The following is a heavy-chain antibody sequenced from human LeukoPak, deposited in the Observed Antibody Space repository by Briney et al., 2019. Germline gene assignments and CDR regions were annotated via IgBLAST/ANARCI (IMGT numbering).Heavy chain of an antibody. Sequence: GGSLRLSCAASGFTFSSYGMHWVRQAPGKGLEWVAFIRYDGSNKYYADSVKGRFTISRDNSKNTLYLQMNSLRAEDTAVYYCAKDSSSWYGTFDYWGQGTLVTASS. CDR1: GFTFSSYG. D-gene: IGHD6-13*01. V-gene: IGHV3-30*02. CDR2: IRYDGSNK. CDR3: AKDSSSWYGTFDY. J-gene: IGHJ4*02.